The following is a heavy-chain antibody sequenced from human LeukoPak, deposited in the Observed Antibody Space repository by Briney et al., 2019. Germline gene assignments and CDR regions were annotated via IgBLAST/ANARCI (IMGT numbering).Heavy chain of an antibody. CDR3: ARHWCSSTSCYSLFDY. CDR1: GFTFSLYS. Sequence: GGSLRLSCAASGFTFSLYSMNWVRQAPGKGLEWVSSLSSTGGYIYYADSVKGRFTISRDNAKNSLYLQMNSLRAGDTAVYYCARHWCSSTSCYSLFDYWGQGILVTVSS. J-gene: IGHJ4*02. CDR2: LSSTGGYI. V-gene: IGHV3-21*01. D-gene: IGHD2-2*01.